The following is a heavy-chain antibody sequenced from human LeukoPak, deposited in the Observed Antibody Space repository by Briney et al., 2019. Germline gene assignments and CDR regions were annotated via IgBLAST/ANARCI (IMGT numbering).Heavy chain of an antibody. CDR3: ARAEDYGDY. CDR1: GFTFSSYS. V-gene: IGHV3-21*01. J-gene: IGHJ4*02. Sequence: PGGSLRLSFSASGFTFSSYSMNWVPQAPGKGLEWVSEISRRSSYIDYADSVKGRFTNPRDNDKDSLDRRRNGLRVQDTAVYYCARAEDYGDYWGQGTLVTVS. CDR2: ISRRSSYI.